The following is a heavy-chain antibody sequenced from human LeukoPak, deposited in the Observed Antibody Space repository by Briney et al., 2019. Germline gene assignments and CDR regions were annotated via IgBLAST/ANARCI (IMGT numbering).Heavy chain of an antibody. CDR3: ARDLTTYSPDVVY. J-gene: IGHJ4*02. Sequence: GASVKVSCKTSGYTFTSYYMHWLRQAPGQGLEWMGWINPNNGATHYAQKFQGRVTLNRDTSISPVYMELSRLTSDDTAVYYCARDLTTYSPDVVYWGLGTLVTVSS. CDR1: GYTFTSYY. D-gene: IGHD1-26*01. V-gene: IGHV1-2*02. CDR2: INPNNGAT.